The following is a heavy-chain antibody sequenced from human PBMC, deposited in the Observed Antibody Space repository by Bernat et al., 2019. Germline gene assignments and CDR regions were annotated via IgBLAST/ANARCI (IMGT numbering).Heavy chain of an antibody. V-gene: IGHV4-34*01. CDR2: INHSGST. D-gene: IGHD6-13*01. CDR3: ATALPAAAGPFDY. Sequence: QVQLQQWGAGLLKPSETLSLTCAVYGGSFSVYSWTWIRQPPGKGLEWIGEINHSGSTNYNASLKSRVTISIDTSKSQFSLRLGSVTAADTAVYCCATALPAAAGPFDYWGQGTLVTVSS. CDR1: GGSFSVYS. J-gene: IGHJ4*02.